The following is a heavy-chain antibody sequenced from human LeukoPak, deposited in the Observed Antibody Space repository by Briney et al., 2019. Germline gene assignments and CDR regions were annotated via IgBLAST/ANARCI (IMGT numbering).Heavy chain of an antibody. CDR2: ISSSGSTI. Sequence: PGGSLRLSCAASGFTFSGYYMSWIRQAPGKGLEWVSYISSSGSTIYYADSVKGRFTISRDNAKNSLYLQMNSLRAEDTAVYYCARSFSPTQGIAAAGLWGQGTLVTVSS. CDR1: GFTFSGYY. CDR3: ARSFSPTQGIAAAGL. V-gene: IGHV3-11*04. J-gene: IGHJ4*02. D-gene: IGHD6-13*01.